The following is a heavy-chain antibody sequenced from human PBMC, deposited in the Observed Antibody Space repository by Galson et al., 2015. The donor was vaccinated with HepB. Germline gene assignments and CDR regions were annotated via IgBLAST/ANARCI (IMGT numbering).Heavy chain of an antibody. D-gene: IGHD3-9*01. CDR2: IIPILGIA. CDR1: GGTFSSYA. CDR3: ASRSRTVGILTGYGDAFDI. J-gene: IGHJ3*02. Sequence: SVKVSCKASGGTFSSYAISWVRQAPGQGLEWMGRIIPILGIANYAQKFQGRVTITADKSTSTAYMELSSLRSEDTAVYYCASRSRTVGILTGYGDAFDIWGQGTMVTVSS. V-gene: IGHV1-69*04.